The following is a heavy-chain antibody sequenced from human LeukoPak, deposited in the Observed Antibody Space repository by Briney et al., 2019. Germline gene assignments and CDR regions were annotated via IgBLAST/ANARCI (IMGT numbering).Heavy chain of an antibody. CDR3: ARDGDLRAFDI. CDR1: GGTFSSYA. CDR2: INPNSGGT. Sequence: ASVKVSCKASGGTFSSYAISWVRQAPGQGLEWMGWINPNSGGTNYAQKFQGRVTMTRDTSISTAYMGLSRLRSDDTAVYYCARDGDLRAFDIWGQGTMVTVSS. J-gene: IGHJ3*02. V-gene: IGHV1-2*02. D-gene: IGHD7-27*01.